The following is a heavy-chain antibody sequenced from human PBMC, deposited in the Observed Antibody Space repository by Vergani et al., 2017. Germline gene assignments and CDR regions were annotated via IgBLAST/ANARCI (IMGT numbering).Heavy chain of an antibody. D-gene: IGHD6-13*01. CDR1: GYSFTTYG. CDR2: ISAYNGNT. J-gene: IGHJ4*02. V-gene: IGHV1-18*04. CDR3: ARAPLSSWSLGGLDY. Sequence: QVQLVQSGAEVKKPGASVRVSCKASGYSFTTYGISWVRQAPGKGLEWMGWISAYNGNTNYAQKLQGRVTMTTDTSTNTAYLELRSLRSDDTAVYYCARAPLSSWSLGGLDYWGQGTLVTVSS.